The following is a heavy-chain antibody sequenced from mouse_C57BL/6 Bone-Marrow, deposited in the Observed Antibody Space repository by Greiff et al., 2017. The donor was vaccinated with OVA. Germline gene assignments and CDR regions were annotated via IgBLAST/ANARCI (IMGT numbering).Heavy chain of an antibody. Sequence: EVQVVESGGGLVQSGRSLRLSCATSGFTFTDFYMEWVRQAPGKGLEWIAASRNIANDSTTAYSASVKGRFIVSRDTSQSILYLQMNALRAEDTAIYYCARDAGGYDAWFAYWGQGTLVTVSA. CDR1: GFTFTDFY. J-gene: IGHJ3*01. D-gene: IGHD2-2*01. CDR3: ARDAGGYDAWFAY. CDR2: SRNIANDSTT. V-gene: IGHV7-1*01.